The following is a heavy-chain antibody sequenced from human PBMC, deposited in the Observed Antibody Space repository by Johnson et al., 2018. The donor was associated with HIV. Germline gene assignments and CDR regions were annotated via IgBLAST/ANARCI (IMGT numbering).Heavy chain of an antibody. CDR3: AREAGAFDI. V-gene: IGHV3-30*14. CDR2: ISYDGSNK. Sequence: QVQLVESGGGVVQPGRSLRLSCAASGFTFSTYAMHWVRQAPGKGLEWVTIISYDGSNKYYADSVKGRFTISRENAKNTLYLQMNTLRAEDTAVYYCAREAGAFDIWGQGTMVTVSS. CDR1: GFTFSTYA. J-gene: IGHJ3*02.